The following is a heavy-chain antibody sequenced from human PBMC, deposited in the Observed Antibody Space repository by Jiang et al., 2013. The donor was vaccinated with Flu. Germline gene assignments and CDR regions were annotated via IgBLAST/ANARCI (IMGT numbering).Heavy chain of an antibody. Sequence: VQLLESGGGLVQPGGSLRLSCAASRFTFSFYGMNWVRQAPGKGLEWVSYIGRSGTAIFYADSVKGRFTIPRDNAKNSLYLQMSSLRDEDTAVYYCARDHTMIRGVIIPGCFDYWGQGILVTVSS. V-gene: IGHV3-48*02. D-gene: IGHD3-10*01. CDR3: ARDHTMIRGVIIPGCFDY. CDR1: RFTFSFYG. J-gene: IGHJ4*02. CDR2: IGRSGTAI.